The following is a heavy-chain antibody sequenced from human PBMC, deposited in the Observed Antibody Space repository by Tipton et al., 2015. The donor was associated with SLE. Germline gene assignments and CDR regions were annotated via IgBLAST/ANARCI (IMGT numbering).Heavy chain of an antibody. CDR1: GGSFSDYY. Sequence: TLSLTCAVYGGSFSDYYWSWIRQTPGEGLEWIGEINHTGGTNYNPSLESRVTMSVDTSKNQFSLKLRSVTAADTAMYYCVSERKYVVRFRELVAPDLWGQGTAITVSS. CDR3: VSERKYVVRFRELVAPDL. J-gene: IGHJ6*02. V-gene: IGHV4-34*01. CDR2: INHTGGT. D-gene: IGHD1-26*01.